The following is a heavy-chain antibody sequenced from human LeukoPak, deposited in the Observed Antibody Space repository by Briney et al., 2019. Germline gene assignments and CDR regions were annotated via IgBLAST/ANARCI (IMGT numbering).Heavy chain of an antibody. CDR2: INHSGST. V-gene: IGHV4-34*01. CDR3: ASRAMVRGGKPFDY. Sequence: SETLSLTCAVSGGSISSGGYSWSWIRQPPGKGLEWIGEINHSGSTNYNPSLKSRVTISVDTSKNQFSLKLSSVTAADTAAYYCASRAMVRGGKPFDYWGQGTLVTVSS. J-gene: IGHJ4*02. D-gene: IGHD3-10*01. CDR1: GGSISSGGYS.